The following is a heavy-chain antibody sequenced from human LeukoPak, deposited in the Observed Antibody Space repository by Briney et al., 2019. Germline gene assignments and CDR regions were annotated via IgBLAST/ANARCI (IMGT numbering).Heavy chain of an antibody. CDR3: AGSGYSGYDLNY. CDR1: GGSFSGYY. V-gene: IGHV4-34*01. CDR2: INHSGST. J-gene: IGHJ4*02. D-gene: IGHD5-12*01. Sequence: SETLSLTCAVYGGSFSGYYWSWIRQPPGKGLEWIGEINHSGSTNYNPSLKSRVTISVETSKNQFSLKLSSVTAADTAVYYCAGSGYSGYDLNYWGQGTLVTVSS.